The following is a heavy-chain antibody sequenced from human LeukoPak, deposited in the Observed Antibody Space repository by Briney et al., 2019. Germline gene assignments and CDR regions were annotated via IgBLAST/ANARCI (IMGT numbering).Heavy chain of an antibody. D-gene: IGHD6-19*01. J-gene: IGHJ4*02. V-gene: IGHV1-69*13. CDR3: AREGIAVAVPYFDY. CDR1: GGTFSSYA. CDR2: IIPIFGTA. Sequence: ASVKVSCKASGGTFSSYAISWVRQAPGQGLGWMGGIIPIFGTANYAQKFQGRVTITADESTSTAYMELSSLRSEDTAVYYCAREGIAVAVPYFDYWGQGTLVTVSS.